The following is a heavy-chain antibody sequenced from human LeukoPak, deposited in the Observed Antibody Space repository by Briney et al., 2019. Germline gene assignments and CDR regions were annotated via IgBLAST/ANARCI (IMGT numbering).Heavy chain of an antibody. D-gene: IGHD1-26*01. CDR2: IYYSGSA. Sequence: SETLSLTCTVSGGSISSYYWSWIRQPPGKGLEWIGYIYYSGSANYNPSLKSRVTISVDTSKNQFSLKLSSVTVADTAVYYCARQYSGSYYTERDIWGQGTMVTVSS. J-gene: IGHJ3*02. V-gene: IGHV4-59*08. CDR3: ARQYSGSYYTERDI. CDR1: GGSISSYY.